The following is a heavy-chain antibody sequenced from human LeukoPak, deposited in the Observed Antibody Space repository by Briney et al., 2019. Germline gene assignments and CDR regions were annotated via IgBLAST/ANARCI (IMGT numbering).Heavy chain of an antibody. CDR2: MSHNRCT. V-gene: IGHV4-38-2*01. CDR3: ASYYASGVSAYNYYGMDV. CDR1: GYSISSGYY. D-gene: IGHD3-10*01. Sequence: KSSETLSHTCAVPGYSISSGYYWGWIWQPPGMGLEWHGSMSHNRCTYYNPSLKRRVTISMDTSKHQFSLRLSSVTAADTAVYYCASYYASGVSAYNYYGMDVWGKGTTVTVSS. J-gene: IGHJ6*04.